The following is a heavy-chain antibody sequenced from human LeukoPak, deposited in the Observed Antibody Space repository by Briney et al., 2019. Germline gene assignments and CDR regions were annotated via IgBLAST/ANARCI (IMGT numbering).Heavy chain of an antibody. V-gene: IGHV3-74*01. CDR1: GLTFSDFW. J-gene: IGHJ4*02. CDR2: VKGDGGTT. Sequence: RGSLRLSCAASGLTFSDFWMHWVRQPPGKGLVWVALVKGDGGTTIYADSVKGRFTISRDNAKDTLYLQMNSLRADDSGVYYCATGHSYGYDYWGQGVLVTVSS. CDR3: ATGHSYGYDY. D-gene: IGHD5-18*01.